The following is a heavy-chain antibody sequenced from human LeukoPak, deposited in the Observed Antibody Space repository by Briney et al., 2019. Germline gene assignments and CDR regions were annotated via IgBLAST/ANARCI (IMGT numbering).Heavy chain of an antibody. V-gene: IGHV1-46*01. CDR2: INPSGGST. CDR1: GYTFTSYY. Sequence: SVKVSCKASGYTFTSYYMHWVRQAPGQGLEWMGIINPSGGSTSYAQKFRGRVTITADKSTRTAYMDLSSLRSEDTAVYYCARDNDSRDPPHFDYWGQGTLVTVSS. CDR3: ARDNDSRDPPHFDY. J-gene: IGHJ4*02. D-gene: IGHD3-16*01.